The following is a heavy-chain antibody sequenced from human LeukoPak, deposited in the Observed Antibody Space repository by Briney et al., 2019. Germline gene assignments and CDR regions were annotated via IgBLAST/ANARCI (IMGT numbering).Heavy chain of an antibody. V-gene: IGHV4-34*01. Sequence: PSETLSLTCAVYGGSFSGYYWSWIRQPPGKGLEWIGEINHSGSTNYNPSLKSRVTISVDTSKNQFSLKLSSVTAADTAVYYCARLWSHTIFGVDIPTADAFDIWGQGTMVTVSS. D-gene: IGHD3-3*01. CDR1: GGSFSGYY. CDR2: INHSGST. J-gene: IGHJ3*02. CDR3: ARLWSHTIFGVDIPTADAFDI.